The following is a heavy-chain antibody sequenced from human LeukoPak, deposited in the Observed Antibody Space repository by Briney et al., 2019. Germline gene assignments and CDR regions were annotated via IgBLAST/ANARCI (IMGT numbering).Heavy chain of an antibody. D-gene: IGHD6-13*01. Sequence: ASVKVSCKASGYTFTGYYMHWVRQSPGQGIEWMGWINPNSGGTNYAQKFQGRVTMTRDTSISTAYMELSRLRSDDTAVYYCARDRAAAGRLYNWFDPWGQGTLVTVSS. CDR2: INPNSGGT. V-gene: IGHV1-2*02. J-gene: IGHJ5*02. CDR3: ARDRAAAGRLYNWFDP. CDR1: GYTFTGYY.